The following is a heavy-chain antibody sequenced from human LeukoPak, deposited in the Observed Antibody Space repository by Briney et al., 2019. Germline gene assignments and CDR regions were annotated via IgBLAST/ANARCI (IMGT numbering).Heavy chain of an antibody. CDR1: GGSFSGYY. CDR2: IYYSGST. V-gene: IGHV4-34*01. Sequence: SETLSLTCAVYGGSFSGYYWSWIRQPPGKGLEWIGSIYYSGSTYYNPSLKSRVTISVDTSKNQFSLKLSSVTAADTAVYYCASHTSIVGATGFDPWGQGTLVTVSS. CDR3: ASHTSIVGATGFDP. J-gene: IGHJ5*02. D-gene: IGHD1-26*01.